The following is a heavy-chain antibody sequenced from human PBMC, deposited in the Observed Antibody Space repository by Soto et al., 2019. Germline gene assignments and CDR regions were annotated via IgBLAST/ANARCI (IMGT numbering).Heavy chain of an antibody. CDR1: GFTFSSYA. CDR3: ARGGSDSFDY. D-gene: IGHD5-12*01. CDR2: ISTSGGGT. J-gene: IGHJ4*02. Sequence: GGSLRLSCAASGFTFSSYAMSWVRQAPGKGLEWLSAISTSGGGTYYADSVKGRFTISRDNSKNTLYLQMNSLRAEDTAVYYCARGGSDSFDYWGQGTLVTVSS. V-gene: IGHV3-23*01.